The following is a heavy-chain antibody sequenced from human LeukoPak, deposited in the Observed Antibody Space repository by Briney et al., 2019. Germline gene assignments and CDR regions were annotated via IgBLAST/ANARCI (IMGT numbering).Heavy chain of an antibody. CDR2: ISSSSSYI. CDR1: GFTFSSYS. D-gene: IGHD2-15*01. J-gene: IGHJ4*02. Sequence: GGSLRLSCAASGFTFSSYSMNWVRQAPGKGLEWVSSISSSSSYIYYADSVKGLFTISRDNAKNSLYLQMNSLRAEDTAVYYCARVYCSGGSCYSDYWGQGTLVTVSS. CDR3: ARVYCSGGSCYSDY. V-gene: IGHV3-21*01.